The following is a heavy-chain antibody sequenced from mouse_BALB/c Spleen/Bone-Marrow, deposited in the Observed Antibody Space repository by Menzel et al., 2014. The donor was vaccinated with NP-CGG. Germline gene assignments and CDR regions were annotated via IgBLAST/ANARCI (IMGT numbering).Heavy chain of an antibody. CDR2: IYPGDGDT. CDR3: ARKYGNYRGYFDV. V-gene: IGHV1-87*01. J-gene: IGHJ1*01. CDR1: GYTFTSYW. D-gene: IGHD2-10*02. Sequence: VQLQQSGAELARPGASVKLSCKASGYTFTSYWMQWVKRRPGQGLEWIGAIYPGDGDTRYTQKFKGKATLTADKSSSTAYMQLSSLASEDSAVYYCARKYGNYRGYFDVWGAGTTVTVSS.